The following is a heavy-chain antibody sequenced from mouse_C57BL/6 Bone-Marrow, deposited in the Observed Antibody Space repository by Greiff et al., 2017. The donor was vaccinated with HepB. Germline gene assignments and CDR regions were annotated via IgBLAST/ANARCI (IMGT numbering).Heavy chain of an antibody. CDR1: GFSLTSYA. D-gene: IGHD2-5*01. CDR2: IWTGGGT. V-gene: IGHV2-9-1*01. J-gene: IGHJ4*01. CDR3: ARNFYYSKGYAMDY. Sequence: VQVVESGPGLVAPSQILSITCTVSGFSLTSYAISWVRQPPGKGLEWLGVIWTGGGTNYNSALKSRLSISKDNSKSQVFLKMNSLQTDDTARYYCARNFYYSKGYAMDYWGQGTSVTVSS.